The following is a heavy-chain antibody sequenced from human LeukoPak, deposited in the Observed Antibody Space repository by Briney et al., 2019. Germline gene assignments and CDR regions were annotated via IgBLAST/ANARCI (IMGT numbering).Heavy chain of an antibody. CDR1: GYSFTGYY. Sequence: EASVKVSCKASGYSFTGYYMHWVRQAPGQGXXWMGWINPHSGDTGYAQKFQGRVTMTRDMSITTTYMELTRLRSDDTAFYYCARWDGYSSSPDYWGQGSLVTVSS. CDR3: ARWDGYSSSPDY. J-gene: IGHJ4*02. V-gene: IGHV1-2*02. D-gene: IGHD6-13*01. CDR2: INPHSGDT.